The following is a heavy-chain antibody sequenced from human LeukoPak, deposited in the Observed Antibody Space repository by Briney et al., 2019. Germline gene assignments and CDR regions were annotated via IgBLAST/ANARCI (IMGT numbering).Heavy chain of an antibody. D-gene: IGHD3-16*02. CDR2: MNPNSGGT. CDR1: GYTFTSYG. CDR3: ARDKLGLGELSLYDQ. Sequence: GASVKVSCKASGYTFTSYGISWVRQAPGQGLGWMGWMNPNSGGTKYQGRVTMTRDTSISTAYMELSRLRSDDTAMYYCARDKLGLGELSLYDQWGQGTLVTVFS. J-gene: IGHJ5*02. V-gene: IGHV1-2*02.